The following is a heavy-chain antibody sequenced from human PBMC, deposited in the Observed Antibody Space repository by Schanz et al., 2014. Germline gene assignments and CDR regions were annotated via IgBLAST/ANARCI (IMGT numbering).Heavy chain of an antibody. Sequence: QVQLVESGGGVVQPGRSLRLSCATSGLNFDYYGMNWVRQAPGKGLEWVAFISYDGSNKYYADSVKGRFTISRDNSKNTLYLQMNSLRAEDTAVYYCAKDLYNYGIFDSWGQGTLVTVSS. J-gene: IGHJ5*01. CDR1: GLNFDYYG. V-gene: IGHV3-30*19. D-gene: IGHD3-16*01. CDR3: AKDLYNYGIFDS. CDR2: ISYDGSNK.